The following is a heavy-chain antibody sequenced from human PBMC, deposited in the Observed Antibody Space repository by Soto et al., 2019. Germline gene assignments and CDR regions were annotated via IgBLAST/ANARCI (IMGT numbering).Heavy chain of an antibody. CDR2: ISSSSNYI. V-gene: IGHV3-21*01. J-gene: IGHJ5*02. CDR1: GFTFSNYA. Sequence: PGGSLRLSCAASGFTFSNYAMSWVRQAPGEGLEWVASISSSSNYIYYADSLKGRFTVSRDNAKNSLHLQVDSLRAEDTAVYYCARGGVYGGNSHPGWLDPWGQGTLVTVSS. D-gene: IGHD4-17*01. CDR3: ARGGVYGGNSHPGWLDP.